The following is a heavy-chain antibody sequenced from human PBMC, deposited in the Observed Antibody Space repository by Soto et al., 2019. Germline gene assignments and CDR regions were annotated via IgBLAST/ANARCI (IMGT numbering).Heavy chain of an antibody. Sequence: QITLKESGPPLVRPTQTPTLTCAFSGFSLSTSGVGVGWIRQPPGKALEWLAVIYWDDSKHYSPSLRSRLTITKDTSKNQVVLTMTNMDPMDTGTYYCAHKGPEDWPLDYWGQGTLVTVSS. V-gene: IGHV2-5*02. CDR2: IYWDDSK. CDR3: AHKGPEDWPLDY. J-gene: IGHJ4*02. D-gene: IGHD3-9*01. CDR1: GFSLSTSGVG.